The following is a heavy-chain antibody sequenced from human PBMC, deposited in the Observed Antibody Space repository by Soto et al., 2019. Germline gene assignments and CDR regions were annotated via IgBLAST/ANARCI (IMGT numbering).Heavy chain of an antibody. D-gene: IGHD1-1*01. V-gene: IGHV1-24*01. CDR2: SDPEDGET. CDR3: VTYLTTTAHVFDF. J-gene: IGHJ3*01. CDR1: GYALSELS. Sequence: QVQLVQSGTEVKKPGAAVKVSCKISGYALSELSIHWVRQAPGKGLEWMGGSDPEDGETVYTQKFQGRVTMTKGTSSDTAFLELIGLRSEDTAVYYCVTYLTTTAHVFDFWGQGTLVTVSS.